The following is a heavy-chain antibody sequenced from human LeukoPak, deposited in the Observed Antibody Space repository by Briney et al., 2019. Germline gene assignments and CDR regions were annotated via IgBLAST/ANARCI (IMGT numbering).Heavy chain of an antibody. Sequence: GGSLRLSCAASGFTFSSYAMSWVRQAPGKGLEWVSAIRGRGGSSCDGDSVKGRFTICRDNSKNTRYLPMNRLRAEETAVYYCAKDIYGSGSYYNPHKWFDPWGQGSLVTVSS. CDR2: IRGRGGSS. CDR1: GFTFSSYA. V-gene: IGHV3-23*01. CDR3: AKDIYGSGSYYNPHKWFDP. D-gene: IGHD3-10*01. J-gene: IGHJ5*02.